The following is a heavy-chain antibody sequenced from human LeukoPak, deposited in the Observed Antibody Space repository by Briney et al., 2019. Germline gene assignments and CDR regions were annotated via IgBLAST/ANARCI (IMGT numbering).Heavy chain of an antibody. CDR2: IYFSGTP. J-gene: IGHJ5*01. Sequence: SETLSLTCTVSRGSIRTDYYWAWVRQPPGEGLEWRGSIYFSGTPYFNPSPKSRVAVSIDTSQNQFSLTVTSVNASDTAVYFCARTSSWYAGACSDSWGQGTLVTVSS. CDR1: RGSIRTDYY. D-gene: IGHD6-13*01. V-gene: IGHV4-39*01. CDR3: ARTSSWYAGACSDS.